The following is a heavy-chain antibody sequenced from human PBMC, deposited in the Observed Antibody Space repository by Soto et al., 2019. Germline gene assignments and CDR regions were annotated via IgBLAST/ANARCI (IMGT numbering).Heavy chain of an antibody. D-gene: IGHD5-12*01. Sequence: QVQLVQSGAEVKKPGSSVKVSCKASGGTFSSYTISWVRQAPGQGLEWMGRIIPILGIANYAQKFQGRVTITADKYTSTAYMELSSLRSEDTAVYYCASGKGSGYDTGVFDYWGQGTLVTVSS. J-gene: IGHJ4*02. CDR3: ASGKGSGYDTGVFDY. V-gene: IGHV1-69*02. CDR1: GGTFSSYT. CDR2: IIPILGIA.